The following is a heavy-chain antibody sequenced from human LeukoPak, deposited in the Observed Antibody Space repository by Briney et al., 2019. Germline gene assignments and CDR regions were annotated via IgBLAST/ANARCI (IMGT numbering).Heavy chain of an antibody. CDR3: ARGIYSMVRGVPNWFDP. CDR2: IYTSGST. CDR1: GGSISSYY. V-gene: IGHV4-4*09. Sequence: SETLSLTCTASGGSISSYYWSWIRQPPGKGLEWIGYIYTSGSTNYNPSLKSRVTISVDTSKNQFSLKLSSVTAADTAVYYCARGIYSMVRGVPNWFDPWGQGTLVTVSS. D-gene: IGHD3-10*01. J-gene: IGHJ5*02.